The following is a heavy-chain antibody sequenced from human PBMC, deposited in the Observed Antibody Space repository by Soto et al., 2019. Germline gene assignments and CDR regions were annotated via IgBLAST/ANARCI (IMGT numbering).Heavy chain of an antibody. V-gene: IGHV3-23*01. Sequence: EVQLLESGGGSVQPGGSLMLSCAASGFTFDSYSLSWVRQAPGKGLEWVSGISGTGQTTHYGDSVKGRFIISRDNFRNTLYLQMNSRRAEDTAVYFCAKSRGDSWNTYFFDYWGRGALVTVSS. D-gene: IGHD2-21*01. CDR3: AKSRGDSWNTYFFDY. CDR1: GFTFDSYS. J-gene: IGHJ4*02. CDR2: ISGTGQTT.